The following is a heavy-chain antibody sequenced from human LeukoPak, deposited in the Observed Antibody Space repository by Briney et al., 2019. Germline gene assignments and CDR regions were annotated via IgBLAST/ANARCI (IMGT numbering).Heavy chain of an antibody. J-gene: IGHJ6*03. V-gene: IGHV4-59*12. CDR2: IYHSGST. D-gene: IGHD3-3*01. CDR3: ARDYDDFWSGYSPMDV. CDR1: GGSISSYY. Sequence: SETLSLTCNVSGGSISSYYWTWIRQPPGKGLEWIGYIYHSGSTYYNPSLKSRGTISVDRTKNQFSLKLSSVTAADTAVYYCARDYDDFWSGYSPMDVWGKGTTVTVSS.